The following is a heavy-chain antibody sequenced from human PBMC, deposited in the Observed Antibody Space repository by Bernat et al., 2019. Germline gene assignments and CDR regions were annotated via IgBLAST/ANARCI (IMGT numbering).Heavy chain of an antibody. V-gene: IGHV3-30*01. CDR2: ILYDGSNK. CDR3: ARDYGYTRGHAYEY. CDR1: GFTFSSYS. J-gene: IGHJ4*02. D-gene: IGHD3-16*01. Sequence: QVQLVESGGGVFQPGRSLRLSCAASGFTFSSYSMHWVRQAPGKGLEWVTLILYDGSNKYYADSVKGRFSISRDNSKNTLYLQMDSLSADDTAVYYCARDYGYTRGHAYEYWGQGTLVRVSS.